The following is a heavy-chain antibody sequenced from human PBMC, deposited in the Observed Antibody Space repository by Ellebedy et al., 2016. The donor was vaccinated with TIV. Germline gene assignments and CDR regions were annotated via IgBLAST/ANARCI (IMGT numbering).Heavy chain of an antibody. CDR1: GFTFGDYA. CDR2: IRSKAYGGTT. Sequence: GESLKISCTASGFTFGDYAMSWFRQAPGKGLEWVGFIRSKAYGGTTEYAASVKGRFTISRDDSKSIAYLQMNSLKTEDTAVYYCTIIPSSSWFDPWGQGTLVTVSS. D-gene: IGHD3-3*01. CDR3: TIIPSSSWFDP. V-gene: IGHV3-49*03. J-gene: IGHJ5*02.